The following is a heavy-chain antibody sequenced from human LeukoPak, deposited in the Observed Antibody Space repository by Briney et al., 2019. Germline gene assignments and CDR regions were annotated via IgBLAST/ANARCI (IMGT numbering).Heavy chain of an antibody. V-gene: IGHV4-34*01. D-gene: IGHD3-10*01. CDR2: IDHSGNT. CDR1: GGSFSGHY. CDR3: ARHGGSYYFSGSRNWFDP. J-gene: IGHJ5*02. Sequence: PSETLSLTCAVYGGSFSGHYWSWIRQPPGKGLEWIGEIDHSGNTNYNPSLQSRVAISVDTSKNQFSLNLSSVTAADTAVYYCARHGGSYYFSGSRNWFDPWGQGTLVTVSS.